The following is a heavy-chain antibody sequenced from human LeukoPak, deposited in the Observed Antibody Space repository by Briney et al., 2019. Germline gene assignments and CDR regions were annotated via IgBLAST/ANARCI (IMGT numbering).Heavy chain of an antibody. CDR1: GGTFSSYA. V-gene: IGHV1-69*05. CDR2: IIPIVGTA. CDR3: ATGRGLQLGYDYYYRDF. D-gene: IGHD5-24*01. Sequence: ASVKPSCKASGGTFSSYAISWVRHAPRQGREWMGGIIPIVGTANHAQKLQGRVTITTDESTSTAYMELSSPRTEHTAVTYFATGRGLQLGYDYYYRDFRGKGATVTVSS. J-gene: IGHJ6*03.